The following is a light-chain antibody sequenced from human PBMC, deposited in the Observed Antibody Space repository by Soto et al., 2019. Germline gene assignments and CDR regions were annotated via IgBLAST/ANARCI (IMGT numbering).Light chain of an antibody. J-gene: IGLJ2*01. CDR3: CSYAGSSTDV. V-gene: IGLV2-23*02. CDR2: EVS. Sequence: QSALTQPASVSGSPGQSITISCTGTSSDVGSYNLVSWYQQHPGKAPKLMIYEVSQRPSGVSNRFSGSKSGNTASLTISGLQAEDEADYYCCSYAGSSTDVFGGGTKLTVL. CDR1: SSDVGSYNL.